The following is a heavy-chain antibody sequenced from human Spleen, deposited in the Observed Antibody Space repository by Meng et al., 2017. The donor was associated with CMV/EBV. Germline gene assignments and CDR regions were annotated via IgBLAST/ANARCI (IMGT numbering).Heavy chain of an antibody. Sequence: AASGFTFSSYGMHWVRQARGKGLEWVAFIRYDGSNKYYADSVKGRFTISRDNSKNTLYLQMNSLRAEDTAVYYCAKDAPSGSGFDPWGQGTLVTVSS. CDR1: GFTFSSYG. D-gene: IGHD3-10*01. V-gene: IGHV3-30*02. CDR2: IRYDGSNK. J-gene: IGHJ5*02. CDR3: AKDAPSGSGFDP.